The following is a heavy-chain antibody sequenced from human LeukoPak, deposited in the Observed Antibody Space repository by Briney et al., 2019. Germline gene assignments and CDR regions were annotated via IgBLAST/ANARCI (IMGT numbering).Heavy chain of an antibody. V-gene: IGHV4-30-4*01. CDR3: ARGHDSSGYPFDY. D-gene: IGHD3-22*01. CDR2: IYYSGST. J-gene: IGHJ4*02. CDR1: GGSISSGDYY. Sequence: SQTLSLTCTVSGGSISSGDYYWSWIRQPPGKGLEWIGYIYYSGSTYYNPSLKSRVTISVDTSKNQFSLKLSSVTAADTAVYYCARGHDSSGYPFDYWGQGTLVTVSS.